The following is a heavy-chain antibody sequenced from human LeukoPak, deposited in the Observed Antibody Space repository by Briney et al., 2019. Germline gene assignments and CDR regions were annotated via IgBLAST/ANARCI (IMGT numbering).Heavy chain of an antibody. CDR3: ARRRTGGREFDL. D-gene: IGHD2-15*01. J-gene: IGHJ4*02. V-gene: IGHV4-4*09. Sequence: PSETLSLTCTDNRECIGRAKCIYIREPRIKRQEWIGYIYTTGGTNYNPSLKSRVTISVDTSKNQFSLKLTSVTAADTAVYYCARRRTGGREFDLWGQGTLVTVSS. CDR2: IYTTGGT. CDR1: RECIGRAK.